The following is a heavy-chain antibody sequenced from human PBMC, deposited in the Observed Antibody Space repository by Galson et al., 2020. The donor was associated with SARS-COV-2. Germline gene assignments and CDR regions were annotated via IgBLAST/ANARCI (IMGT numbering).Heavy chain of an antibody. CDR1: GYSFTSYW. D-gene: IGHD6-19*01. V-gene: IGHV5-51*01. CDR2: IYPGDSDT. J-gene: IGHJ4*02. Sequence: HGESLKISCKGSGYSFTSYWIDWVRQMPGKGLEWMGIIYPGDSDTRYSPSFQGQVTISADKSISTAYLQWSSLKASDTAMYYCARLVSGYSSGWYAYYFDYWGQGTLVTVSS. CDR3: ARLVSGYSSGWYAYYFDY.